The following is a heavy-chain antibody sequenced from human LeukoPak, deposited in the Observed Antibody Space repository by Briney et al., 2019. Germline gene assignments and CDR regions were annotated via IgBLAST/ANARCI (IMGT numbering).Heavy chain of an antibody. Sequence: SETLSLTCAVSGGSISSSNWWSWVRQPPGKGLEWIGEIYHSGSTNYNPSLKSRVTISVDKSKNQFSLKLSSVTAADTAVYYCAREGRSYGYADHSFDYWGQGTLVTVSS. CDR2: IYHSGST. J-gene: IGHJ4*02. CDR1: GGSISSSNW. D-gene: IGHD5-18*01. V-gene: IGHV4-4*02. CDR3: AREGRSYGYADHSFDY.